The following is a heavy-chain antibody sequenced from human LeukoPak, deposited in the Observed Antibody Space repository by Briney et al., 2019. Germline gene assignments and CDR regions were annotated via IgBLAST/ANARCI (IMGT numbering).Heavy chain of an antibody. CDR1: GYTLTELS. Sequence: ASVKVSCKVSGYTLTELSMHWVRQAPGKGLEWMGGFDPEDGETIYAQKFQGGVTMTEDTSTDTAYMELSSLRSEDTAVYYCATGVVFHDVCFSGLCAFDIWGQGTMVTVSS. V-gene: IGHV1-24*01. J-gene: IGHJ3*02. D-gene: IGHD3-22*01. CDR3: ATGVVFHDVCFSGLCAFDI. CDR2: FDPEDGET.